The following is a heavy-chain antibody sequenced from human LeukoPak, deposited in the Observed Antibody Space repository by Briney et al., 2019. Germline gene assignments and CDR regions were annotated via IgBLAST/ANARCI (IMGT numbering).Heavy chain of an antibody. CDR3: AKAYDILTGFFDY. J-gene: IGHJ4*02. CDR1: GFTFSSYA. CDR2: ISGGGGST. Sequence: GGSLRLSCAASGFTFSSYAMSWVRQAPGKGLEWVSAISGGGGSTYYADSVKGRFTISRDNSKNTLYLQMNGLRAEDTAVYYCAKAYDILTGFFDYWGQGTLVTVSS. D-gene: IGHD3-9*01. V-gene: IGHV3-23*01.